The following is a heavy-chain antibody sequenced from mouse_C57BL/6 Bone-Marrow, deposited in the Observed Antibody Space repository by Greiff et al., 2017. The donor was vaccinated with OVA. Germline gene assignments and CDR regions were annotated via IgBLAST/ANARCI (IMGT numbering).Heavy chain of an antibody. D-gene: IGHD2-4*01. CDR3: ARDYDYDKRTWFAY. J-gene: IGHJ3*01. Sequence: EVKVVESGGGLVQPGGSLSLSCAASGFTFTDYYMSWVRQPPGKALEWLGFIRNKANGYTTEYSASVKGRFTISRDNSQSILYLQMNALRAEDSATYYCARDYDYDKRTWFAYWGQGTLVTVSA. CDR2: IRNKANGYTT. V-gene: IGHV7-3*01. CDR1: GFTFTDYY.